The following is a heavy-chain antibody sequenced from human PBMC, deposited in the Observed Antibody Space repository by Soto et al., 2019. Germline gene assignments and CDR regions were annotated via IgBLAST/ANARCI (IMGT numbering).Heavy chain of an antibody. D-gene: IGHD3-10*01. CDR3: ARGGFMVRGVHYYYGMDV. J-gene: IGHJ6*02. CDR2: IYYSGST. CDR1: GGSISSGGYY. V-gene: IGHV4-31*03. Sequence: PWETLSLTCTVSGGSISSGGYYWSWIRQHPGKGLEWIGYIYYSGSTYYNPSLKSRVTISVDTSKNQFALKLSSVTAADTAVYYCARGGFMVRGVHYYYGMDVWGQGTTVTVSS.